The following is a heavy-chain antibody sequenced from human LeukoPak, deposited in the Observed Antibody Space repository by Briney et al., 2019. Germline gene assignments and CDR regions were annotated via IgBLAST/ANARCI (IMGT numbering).Heavy chain of an antibody. J-gene: IGHJ6*02. CDR1: GFTVSSNY. CDR3: ARDGYSSSSGSNYYYYGMDV. CDR2: IYSGGST. Sequence: PGGSLRLSCAASGFTVSSNYMSWVRQAPGKGLEWVSVIYSGGSTYYADSVKGRFTISRDNSKNTLYLQMNSLRAEDTAVYYCARDGYSSSSGSNYYYYGMDVWDQGTTVTVSS. D-gene: IGHD6-6*01. V-gene: IGHV3-66*01.